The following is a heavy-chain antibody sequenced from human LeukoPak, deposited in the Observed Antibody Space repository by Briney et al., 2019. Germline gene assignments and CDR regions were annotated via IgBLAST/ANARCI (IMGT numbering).Heavy chain of an antibody. CDR2: ISGSGGST. Sequence: HTGGSLRLSCAASGFTFSSYAMSWVRQAPGKGLEWVSAISGSGGSTYYADSVKGRFTISRDNSKNTLYLQMNSLRAEDTAVYYCAKDLGRWSSGGSCYLDYWGQGTLVTVSS. CDR1: GFTFSSYA. D-gene: IGHD2-15*01. CDR3: AKDLGRWSSGGSCYLDY. J-gene: IGHJ4*02. V-gene: IGHV3-23*01.